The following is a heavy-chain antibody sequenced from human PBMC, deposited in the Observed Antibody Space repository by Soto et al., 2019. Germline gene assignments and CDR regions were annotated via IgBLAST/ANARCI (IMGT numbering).Heavy chain of an antibody. Sequence: SETLSLTCSVSGGSISSYYWSWIRQPAGKGLEWIGRFYTSGSTNYNPSLKSRVTMSVDKSKNQFSLKLSSVTAADTAVYYCVRDVYDILTGYSYLDDWGQGTLVTVSS. J-gene: IGHJ4*02. CDR1: GGSISSYY. CDR2: FYTSGST. CDR3: VRDVYDILTGYSYLDD. V-gene: IGHV4-4*07. D-gene: IGHD3-9*01.